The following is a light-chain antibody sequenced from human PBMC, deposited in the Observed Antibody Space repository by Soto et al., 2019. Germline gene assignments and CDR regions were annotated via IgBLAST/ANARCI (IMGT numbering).Light chain of an antibody. CDR3: QQYTNGPPYT. V-gene: IGKV3-15*01. Sequence: EIVMTQSPATLSVSPGERATLSCRASQSVSTNLAWYQQKPGQSPRLLIYGASTRATGIPARFSGSGSETEFTLTISRLKSEDFAVYYCQQYTNGPPYTFGQGTNLEIK. J-gene: IGKJ2*01. CDR1: QSVSTN. CDR2: GAS.